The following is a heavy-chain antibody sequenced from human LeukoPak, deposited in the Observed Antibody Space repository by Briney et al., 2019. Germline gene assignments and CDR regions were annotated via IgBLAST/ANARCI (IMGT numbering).Heavy chain of an antibody. V-gene: IGHV4-61*02. D-gene: IGHD3-10*01. Sequence: SQTLSLTCTVSGGSISSGSYYWSWIRQPAGKGLEWIGRIFTSGSTSYNPSLKSRVSKSVDTSKNQFSLKLISVTAADTAVYYCARISYGSGSPTNVWGQGTLVGVSS. J-gene: IGHJ4*02. CDR1: GGSISSGSYY. CDR2: IFTSGST. CDR3: ARISYGSGSPTNV.